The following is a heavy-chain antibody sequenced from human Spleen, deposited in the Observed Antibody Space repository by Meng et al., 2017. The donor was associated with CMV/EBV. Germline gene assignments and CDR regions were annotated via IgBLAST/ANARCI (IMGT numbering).Heavy chain of an antibody. D-gene: IGHD1-14*01. V-gene: IGHV1-8*01. J-gene: IGHJ4*02. CDR2: MTPNSGNT. Sequence: KASGYPFTRYDINWVRQAPGQGLEWVGRMTPNSGNTAYAQKFQGRVTMTTNTPISTAYMELSSLRSEDTAMYYCTRGLGPSDADRDYWGQGTLVTVSS. CDR3: TRGLGPSDADRDY. CDR1: GYPFTRYD.